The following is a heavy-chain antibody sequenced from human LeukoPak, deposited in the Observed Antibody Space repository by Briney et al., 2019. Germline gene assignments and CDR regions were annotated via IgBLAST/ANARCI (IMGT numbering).Heavy chain of an antibody. CDR2: ISHSGSAE. D-gene: IGHD3-10*02. V-gene: IGHV3-48*01. Sequence: PGGSLRLSCAASGFSFSSYSMSWVRQAPGKGLEWISYISHSGSAEHYTDSVKGRFTISRDNAKNALYLQMNSLRAEDTAVYFCARDYVFAFDYWSQGTLVTLSS. CDR1: GFSFSSYS. CDR3: ARDYVFAFDY. J-gene: IGHJ4*02.